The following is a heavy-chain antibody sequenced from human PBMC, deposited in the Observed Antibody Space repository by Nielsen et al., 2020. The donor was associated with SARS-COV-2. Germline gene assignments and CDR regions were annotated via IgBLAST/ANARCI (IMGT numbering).Heavy chain of an antibody. CDR1: GGSISSGDYY. CDR3: ARDCGGDCYNYYYGMDV. V-gene: IGHV4-30-4*01. CDR2: IYYSGST. J-gene: IGHJ6*02. D-gene: IGHD2-21*02. Sequence: SETLSLTCTVSGGSISSGDYYWSWIRQPPGKGLEWIGYIYYSGSTYYNPSLKSRVTISVDTSKNQFSLKLSSVTAADTAVYYCARDCGGDCYNYYYGMDVWGQGTTVTVSS.